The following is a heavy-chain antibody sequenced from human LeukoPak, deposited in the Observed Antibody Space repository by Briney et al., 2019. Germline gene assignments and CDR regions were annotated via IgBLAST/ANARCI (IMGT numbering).Heavy chain of an antibody. CDR1: GFTFGSYG. Sequence: PGRSLRLSCAASGFTFGSYGMHWVRQPPGKGLQWVSYISSSSNIIYYADSVKGRFTISRDNAKNSLFLQMNSLRAEDTAVYYCARDFAREFTIDYWGQGTLVTVSS. CDR2: ISSSSNII. J-gene: IGHJ4*02. V-gene: IGHV3-48*01. D-gene: IGHD3-10*01. CDR3: ARDFAREFTIDY.